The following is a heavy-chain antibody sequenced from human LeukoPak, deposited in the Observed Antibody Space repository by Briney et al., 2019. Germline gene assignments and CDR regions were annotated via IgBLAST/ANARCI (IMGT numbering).Heavy chain of an antibody. CDR2: IYSNGGST. Sequence: GGSLRLSCAASGFTFSSYVMHWARQAPGKGLEYVSAIYSNGGSTYYANSVKGRFTISRDNSKNTLYLQMGSLRAEDMAVYYCARSLGIAGTTGGYFDYWGQGTLVTVSS. D-gene: IGHD1-7*01. CDR3: ARSLGIAGTTGGYFDY. CDR1: GFTFSSYV. V-gene: IGHV3-64*01. J-gene: IGHJ4*02.